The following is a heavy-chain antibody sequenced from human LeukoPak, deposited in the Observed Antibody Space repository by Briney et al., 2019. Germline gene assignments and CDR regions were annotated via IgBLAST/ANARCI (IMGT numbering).Heavy chain of an antibody. CDR3: AKLAASETGEGS. CDR2: INPSGDST. Sequence: GASVKVSSKASGYTFTSNHIHCVRQAPGQGLEWMGVINPSGDSTSYAQKFQGRVTMTRDTSTSTVYMELSSLRSEDTAIYYCAKLAASETGEGSWGQGTLVTVSS. CDR1: GYTFTSNH. D-gene: IGHD6-13*01. J-gene: IGHJ5*02. V-gene: IGHV1-46*01.